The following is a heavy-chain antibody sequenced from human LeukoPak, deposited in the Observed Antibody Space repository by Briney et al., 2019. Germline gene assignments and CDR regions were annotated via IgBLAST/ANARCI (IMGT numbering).Heavy chain of an antibody. J-gene: IGHJ3*02. D-gene: IGHD3-16*01. V-gene: IGHV3-21*01. CDR2: ISSSSSYI. CDR1: GFTFSSYS. CDR3: ARPGMMDAFDI. Sequence: GGSLILSCAASGFTFSSYSMNWVRQAPGKGLEWVSSISSSSSYIYYADSVKGRFTISRDNAKNSLYLQMNSLRAEDTAVYYCARPGMMDAFDIWGQGTMVTVSS.